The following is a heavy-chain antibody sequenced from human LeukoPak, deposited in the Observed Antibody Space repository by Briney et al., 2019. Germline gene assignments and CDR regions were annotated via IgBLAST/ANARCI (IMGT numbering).Heavy chain of an antibody. CDR2: INWNGGST. J-gene: IGHJ6*03. V-gene: IGHV3-20*04. D-gene: IGHD5-24*01. CDR1: GFTFDDYG. CDR3: AREDRWLQFFYYYYYMDV. Sequence: PGGSLRLSCAASGFTFDDYGMSWVRQAPGKGLEWVSGINWNGGSTGYADSVKGRFTISRDNAKNSLYLQMNSLRAEDTAVYYCAREDRWLQFFYYYYYMDVWGKGTTVTVSS.